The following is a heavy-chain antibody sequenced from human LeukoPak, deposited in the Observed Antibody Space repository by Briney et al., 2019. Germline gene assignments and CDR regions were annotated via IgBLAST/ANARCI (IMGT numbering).Heavy chain of an antibody. D-gene: IGHD3-10*01. Sequence: PGGSLRLSCAASGFTFSSYWMSWVRQAPGKGLEWVANIKQDGSEKYYVDSVKGRFTISRDNAKNSLYLQMNSLRAEDTAVYYCARDRLGAYYYYMDVWGKGTTVTVSS. CDR1: GFTFSSYW. CDR2: IKQDGSEK. J-gene: IGHJ6*03. CDR3: ARDRLGAYYYYMDV. V-gene: IGHV3-7*01.